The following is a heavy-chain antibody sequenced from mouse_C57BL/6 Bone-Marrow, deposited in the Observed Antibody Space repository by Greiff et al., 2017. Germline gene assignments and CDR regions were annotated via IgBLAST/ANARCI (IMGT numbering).Heavy chain of an antibody. Sequence: QVQLKESGPGLVQPSQSLSITCTVSGFSLTSYGVHWVRQSPGKGLEWLGVIWRGGSTDYTAAFMSRLSLTKDNSKSQVFFKMNSLQADDTAIYYCAKNQGLRRGFAYWGQGTLVTVSA. J-gene: IGHJ3*01. CDR3: AKNQGLRRGFAY. D-gene: IGHD2-4*01. V-gene: IGHV2-5*01. CDR2: IWRGGST. CDR1: GFSLTSYG.